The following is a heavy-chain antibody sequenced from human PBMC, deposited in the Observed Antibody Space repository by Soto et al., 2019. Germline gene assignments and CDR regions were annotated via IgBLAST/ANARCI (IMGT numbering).Heavy chain of an antibody. D-gene: IGHD3-16*02. J-gene: IGHJ4*02. CDR3: AKDRVITFGGVIVPLDY. CDR2: ISYDGSNK. V-gene: IGHV3-30*18. CDR1: GFTFSSYG. Sequence: QVQLVESGGGVVQPGRSLRLSCAASGFTFSSYGMHWVRQAPGKGLEWVAVISYDGSNKYYADSVKGRFTISRDNSKNTLYLQMNSLRAEGTAVYYCAKDRVITFGGVIVPLDYWGQGTLVTVSS.